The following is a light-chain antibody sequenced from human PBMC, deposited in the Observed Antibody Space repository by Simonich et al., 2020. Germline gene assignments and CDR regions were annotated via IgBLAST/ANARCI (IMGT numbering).Light chain of an antibody. V-gene: IGLV1-51*01. J-gene: IGLJ3*02. CDR2: DNT. CDR3: GTWDSSLSAGV. CDR1: SSNIGNNY. Sequence: QSVLTQPPSVSAAPGQKVTISCSGSSSNIGNNYVSWYQQLPGTAPKLLIYDNTNPPSGIPDRFSGSKSGTSATLGITGLQTGDEADYYCGTWDSSLSAGVFGGGTKLTVL.